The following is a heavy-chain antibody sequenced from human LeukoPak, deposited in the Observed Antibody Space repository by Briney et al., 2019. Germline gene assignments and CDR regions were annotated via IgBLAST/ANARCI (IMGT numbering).Heavy chain of an antibody. D-gene: IGHD5-18*01. CDR3: ARSNLFLHSYGFYYFDY. V-gene: IGHV7-4-1*02. CDR1: GYTFTNHA. J-gene: IGHJ4*02. Sequence: HRASVKVSCKTSGYTFTNHALNWVRQAPGQGLEWMGWINTNTGNPTYAQGFTGRFVFSLDTSVSTAYLQISSLKAEDTAVYYCARSNLFLHSYGFYYFDYWGQGTLVTVSS. CDR2: INTNTGNP.